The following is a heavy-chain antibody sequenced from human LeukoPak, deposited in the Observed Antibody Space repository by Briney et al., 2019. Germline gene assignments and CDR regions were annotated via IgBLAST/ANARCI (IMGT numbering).Heavy chain of an antibody. CDR3: ATEVRFLEWLPLDY. CDR1: GYTLTELS. D-gene: IGHD3-3*01. CDR2: FDPEDGET. V-gene: IGHV1-24*01. Sequence: ASVKVSCKVSGYTLTELSMHWVRQAPGKGLEWMGGFDPEDGETVYAQKFQGRVTMTEDTSTDTAYMELSSLRSEDTAVYYCATEVRFLEWLPLDYWGQGTLVTVSS. J-gene: IGHJ4*02.